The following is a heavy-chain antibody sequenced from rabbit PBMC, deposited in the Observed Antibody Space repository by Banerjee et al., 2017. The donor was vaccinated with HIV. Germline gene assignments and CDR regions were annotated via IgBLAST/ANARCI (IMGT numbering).Heavy chain of an antibody. CDR2: IYVGSSGST. CDR3: ARGRATDWLDL. Sequence: QEQLEESGGDLVKPGGTLTLTCKASGIDFSSDALCWVRQAPGKGLEWIACIYVGSSGSTYYATWVNGRFTISKTSSTTVTLQMTSLTAADTATYFCARGRATDWLDLWGQGTLVTVS. V-gene: IGHV1S45*01. CDR1: GIDFSSDA. J-gene: IGHJ5*01.